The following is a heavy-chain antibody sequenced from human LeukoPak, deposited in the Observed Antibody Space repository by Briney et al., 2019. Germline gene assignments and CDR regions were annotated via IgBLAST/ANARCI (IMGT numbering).Heavy chain of an antibody. CDR3: ARASYYYDSSGYYSYYYYYYMDV. D-gene: IGHD3-22*01. Sequence: VASVKVSCKAFGYTFTSNYMHWVRQAPGQGPEWMGVISPSGGSTTYAQKFQGRVTLTRDMSTSTDYLELSSLRSEDTAVYYCARASYYYDSSGYYSYYYYYYMDVWGKGTTVTVSS. CDR1: GYTFTSNY. J-gene: IGHJ6*03. V-gene: IGHV1-46*01. CDR2: ISPSGGST.